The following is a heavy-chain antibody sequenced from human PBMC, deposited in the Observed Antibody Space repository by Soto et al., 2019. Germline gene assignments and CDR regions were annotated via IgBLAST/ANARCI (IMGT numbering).Heavy chain of an antibody. Sequence: ETLSLTCAVSGYSISSGYYWGWIRQPPGKGLEWIGSIYHSGSTYYNPSLKSRVTISVDTSKNQFSLKVSSVTAADTAVYYCARGVVVITAGAFDIWGQGTMVTVSS. CDR2: IYHSGST. V-gene: IGHV4-38-2*01. D-gene: IGHD3-22*01. CDR3: ARGVVVITAGAFDI. J-gene: IGHJ3*02. CDR1: GYSISSGYY.